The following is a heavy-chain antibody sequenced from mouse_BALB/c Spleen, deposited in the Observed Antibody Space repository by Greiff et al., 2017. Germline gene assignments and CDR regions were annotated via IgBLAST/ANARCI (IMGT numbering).Heavy chain of an antibody. CDR1: GYTFTSYW. CDR2: INPYNDGT. CDR3: ARSKLPWFAY. J-gene: IGHJ3*01. V-gene: IGHV1-53*01. Sequence: QVQLQQPGAELVKPGASVKLSCKASGYTFTSYWMHWVKQRPGQGLEWIGYINPYNDGTKYNEKFKGKATLTSDKSSSTAYMELSSLTSEDSAVYYCARSKLPWFAYWGQGTLVTVSA.